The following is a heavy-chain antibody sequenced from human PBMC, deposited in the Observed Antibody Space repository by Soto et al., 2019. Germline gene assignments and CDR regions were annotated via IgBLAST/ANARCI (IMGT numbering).Heavy chain of an antibody. V-gene: IGHV4-30-4*01. J-gene: IGHJ6*02. CDR1: GGSISSGDYY. D-gene: IGHD4-4*01. Sequence: SETLSLTCTVSGGSISSGDYYWSWIRQPPGKGLEWIGYIYYSGSTYYNPSLKSRVTISVDTSKNQFSLKLSSVTAADTAVYYCARDSRGYSNYGLGMDVWGQGTTVTVSS. CDR2: IYYSGST. CDR3: ARDSRGYSNYGLGMDV.